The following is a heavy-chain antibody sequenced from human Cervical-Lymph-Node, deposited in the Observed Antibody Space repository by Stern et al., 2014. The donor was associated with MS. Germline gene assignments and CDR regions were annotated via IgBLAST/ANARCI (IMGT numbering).Heavy chain of an antibody. J-gene: IGHJ4*02. Sequence: VQLVESGAEVKKPGASVKVSCKASGYTFTTYYMHWVRQAPGQGLEWMGIINPSGDGTTYAHMIQGRVTMTRDTSTNTVYMELSSLRSEDTAIYYCTKDSGSFSIDSWGQGTLVTVSS. V-gene: IGHV1-46*03. CDR3: TKDSGSFSIDS. CDR2: INPSGDGT. D-gene: IGHD1-26*01. CDR1: GYTFTTYY.